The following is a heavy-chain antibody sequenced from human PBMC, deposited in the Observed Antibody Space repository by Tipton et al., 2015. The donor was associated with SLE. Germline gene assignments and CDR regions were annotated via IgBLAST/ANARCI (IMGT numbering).Heavy chain of an antibody. CDR1: GGSISSYY. CDR2: IYTSGST. V-gene: IGHV4-4*08. Sequence: TLSLTCTVSGGSISSYYWSWIRQPPGKGLEWIGYIYTSGSTNYNPSLKSRVTISVDTSKNQFSLKLSSVTAADTAVYYCARERDGPRTNAFDIWGQGTMVTVSS. D-gene: IGHD1-14*01. CDR3: ARERDGPRTNAFDI. J-gene: IGHJ3*02.